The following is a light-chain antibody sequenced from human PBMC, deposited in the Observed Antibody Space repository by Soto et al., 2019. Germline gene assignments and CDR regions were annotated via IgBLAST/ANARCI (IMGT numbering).Light chain of an antibody. Sequence: EIVMTQSPATLSVSPGERATLSCRASQSVSNNLAWYQQKFGQAPRLLVYGASIRATGILARFSGSGSGTEFTLTISSLQSEDFAVYFCHQYNNWQTWTFGQGTKVE. V-gene: IGKV3-15*01. CDR3: HQYNNWQTWT. CDR1: QSVSNN. CDR2: GAS. J-gene: IGKJ1*01.